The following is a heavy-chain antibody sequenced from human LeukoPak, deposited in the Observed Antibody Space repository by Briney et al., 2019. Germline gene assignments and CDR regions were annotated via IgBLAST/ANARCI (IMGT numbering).Heavy chain of an antibody. Sequence: PGRSLRLSCGASGFSFSSFGMHWVRQAPGKGLQWVAVISYDGSNKYYTDSVKGRFTISRDNSKNTLYLEMNSLRGEDTAVYYCARAAYYYDSSGYPPGDDAFDIWGQGTMVTVSS. D-gene: IGHD3-22*01. V-gene: IGHV3-30*04. CDR1: GFSFSSFG. CDR2: ISYDGSNK. CDR3: ARAAYYYDSSGYPPGDDAFDI. J-gene: IGHJ3*02.